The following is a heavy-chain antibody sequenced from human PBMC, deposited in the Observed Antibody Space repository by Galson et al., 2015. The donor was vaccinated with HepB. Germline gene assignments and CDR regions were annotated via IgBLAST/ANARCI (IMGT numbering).Heavy chain of an antibody. CDR2: INPSGGST. CDR1: GYTFTSYY. D-gene: IGHD3-3*01. Sequence: SVKVSCKASGYTFTSYYMHWVRQAPGQGLEWMGIINPSGGSTSYAQKFQGRVTMTRDTSTSTVYMELSSLRSEDTAVYYCARDRKSTIFGVVETFDYWGQGTLVTVSS. CDR3: ARDRKSTIFGVVETFDY. V-gene: IGHV1-46*03. J-gene: IGHJ4*02.